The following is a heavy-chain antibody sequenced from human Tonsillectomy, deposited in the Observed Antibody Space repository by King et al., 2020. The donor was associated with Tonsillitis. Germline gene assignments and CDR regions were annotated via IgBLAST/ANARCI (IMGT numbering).Heavy chain of an antibody. J-gene: IGHJ4*02. CDR1: GFTFSSYE. CDR2: ISSSGSTI. Sequence: VQLVESGGGLVQPGGSLRLSCAASGFTFSSYEMNWVRQAPGKGLEWVSYISSSGSTIYYADSGKGRFSISRDNAKNSLYLQMNSLRDEDTAVYYCARGSRTVAAAGLGVGYWGQGTLVTVSS. CDR3: ARGSRTVAAAGLGVGY. V-gene: IGHV3-48*03. D-gene: IGHD6-13*01.